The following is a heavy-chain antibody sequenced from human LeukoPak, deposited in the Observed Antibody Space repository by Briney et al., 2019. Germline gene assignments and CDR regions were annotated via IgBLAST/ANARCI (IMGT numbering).Heavy chain of an antibody. D-gene: IGHD5-18*01. J-gene: IGHJ3*02. Sequence: GGSLRLSCAASGFTFSSYAMSWVRQAPGKGLEWVSGISGSGGSTYYADSVKGRFTISRDNSKNTLYLQMNSLRAEDTAVYYCAKDRGYSYGLSHDAFDIWGQGTMVTVSS. V-gene: IGHV3-23*01. CDR2: ISGSGGST. CDR3: AKDRGYSYGLSHDAFDI. CDR1: GFTFSSYA.